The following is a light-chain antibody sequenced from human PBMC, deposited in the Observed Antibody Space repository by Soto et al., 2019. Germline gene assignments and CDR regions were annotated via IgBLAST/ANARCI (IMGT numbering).Light chain of an antibody. J-gene: IGKJ3*01. CDR2: DAS. Sequence: DIQMTQSPSSLSASVGDRDTIACQASQDISNYLNWYQQIPGKAPKLLIYDASNLETGVPSRFSGSGSGTDFTFTISSLQPEDIATYYCQQYDNLPFTFGPGTKVDIK. CDR3: QQYDNLPFT. CDR1: QDISNY. V-gene: IGKV1-33*01.